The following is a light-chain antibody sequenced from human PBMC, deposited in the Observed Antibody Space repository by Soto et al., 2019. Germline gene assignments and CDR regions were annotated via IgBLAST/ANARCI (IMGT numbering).Light chain of an antibody. V-gene: IGLV4-69*01. J-gene: IGLJ1*01. CDR2: LNSDGSH. CDR1: SGHSSYA. CDR3: QPWGTGFHYF. Sequence: QLVLTQSPSASASLGASVKLTCTLSSGHSSYAIAWHQQQPEKGPRYLMKLNSDGSHSKGDGIPDRFSGSSSGAERYLTIPRLQSEDGGDYYCQPWGTGFHYFFGPGTNLTVL.